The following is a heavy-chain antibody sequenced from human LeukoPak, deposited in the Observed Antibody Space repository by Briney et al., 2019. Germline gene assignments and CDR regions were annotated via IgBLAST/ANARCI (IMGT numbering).Heavy chain of an antibody. V-gene: IGHV3-74*01. CDR1: GFPFSSYW. CDR2: INSDGSWT. Sequence: GSLRLSCVASGFPFSSYWMTWVRQAPGKGLVWVSHINSDGSWTSYADSVKGRFTISKDNAKNTVYLQMNNLRAEDAAVYYCVSFYETYWGRGTLVTVSS. D-gene: IGHD2-2*01. J-gene: IGHJ4*02. CDR3: VSFYETY.